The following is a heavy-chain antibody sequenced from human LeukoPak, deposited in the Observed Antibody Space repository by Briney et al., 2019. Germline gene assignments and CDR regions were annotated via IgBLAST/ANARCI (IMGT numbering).Heavy chain of an antibody. CDR2: LYYSGST. V-gene: IGHV4-39*07. D-gene: IGHD3-10*01. CDR1: GGSISSRSYY. Sequence: SETLSLTCTVSGGSISSRSYYWGWIRQPPGKGLEWIASLYYSGSTYYNPSLKSRVTISVDTSKNQFSLKLSSVTAADTAVYYCARGHGFGESFDYWGQGTLVTVSS. J-gene: IGHJ4*02. CDR3: ARGHGFGESFDY.